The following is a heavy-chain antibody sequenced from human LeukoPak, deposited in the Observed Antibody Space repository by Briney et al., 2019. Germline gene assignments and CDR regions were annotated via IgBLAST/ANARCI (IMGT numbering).Heavy chain of an antibody. V-gene: IGHV3-23*01. J-gene: IGHJ4*02. CDR2: ISGSGGST. D-gene: IGHD3-10*01. Sequence: GGSLRLSCAASGFTFSSYAMSWVRQAPGKGLEWVSAISGSGGSTYYADSVKGRFTISRDNSKNTLYLQMNSLRAEDTAVYYCAKLNDYGSGSYPEIDYWGQGTLVTVSS. CDR3: AKLNDYGSGSYPEIDY. CDR1: GFTFSSYA.